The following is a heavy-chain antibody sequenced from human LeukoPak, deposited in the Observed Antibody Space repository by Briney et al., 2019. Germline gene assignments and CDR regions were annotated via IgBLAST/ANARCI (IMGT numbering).Heavy chain of an antibody. Sequence: GGSLRLSCAASGFTFSSYAMSWVRQAPGKGLEWVSAISGSGGSTYYADSVKGRFTISRDNSKNTLHLQMNSLRAEDTAVYYCAKDWRGAVVPRAFDIWGQGTMVTVSS. V-gene: IGHV3-23*01. J-gene: IGHJ3*02. CDR1: GFTFSSYA. D-gene: IGHD2-2*01. CDR2: ISGSGGST. CDR3: AKDWRGAVVPRAFDI.